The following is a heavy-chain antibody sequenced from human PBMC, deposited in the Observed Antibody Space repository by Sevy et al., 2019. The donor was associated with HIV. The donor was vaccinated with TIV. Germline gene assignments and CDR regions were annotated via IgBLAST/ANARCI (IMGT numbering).Heavy chain of an antibody. J-gene: IGHJ4*02. CDR3: AKAHTDYYDSSGSDYFDY. D-gene: IGHD3-22*01. Sequence: GWSLRLSCAASGFTFSSYGMHWVRQAPGKGLEWVAVISYDGSNKYYADSVKGRFTISRDNSKNTLYLQMNSLRAEDTAVYYCAKAHTDYYDSSGSDYFDYWGQGTLVTVSS. CDR2: ISYDGSNK. CDR1: GFTFSSYG. V-gene: IGHV3-30*18.